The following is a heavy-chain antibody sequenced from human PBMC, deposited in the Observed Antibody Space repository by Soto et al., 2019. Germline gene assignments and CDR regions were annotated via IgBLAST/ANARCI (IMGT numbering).Heavy chain of an antibody. CDR2: ISYNGRT. CDR1: AGSITGDSYY. Sequence: TLSLTCNVSAGSITGDSYYWTWIRQPPGKGLEWLGYISYNGRTNYNPSLKSRVTISVDTSRKQFFLRLTSVTAAVTAIYYCARDPCGSDCYSGLDYWGQGSLVTVSS. J-gene: IGHJ4*02. D-gene: IGHD2-21*01. CDR3: ARDPCGSDCYSGLDY. V-gene: IGHV4-61*01.